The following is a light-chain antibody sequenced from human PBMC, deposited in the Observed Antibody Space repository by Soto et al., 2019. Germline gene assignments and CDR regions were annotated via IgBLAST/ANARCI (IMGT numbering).Light chain of an antibody. CDR3: QRWKPGPWT. Sequence: EIVMTQSPVNLTVSPGERATLYCRASQSVSTNLAWHQQNPGQAPGLLIYGASTRATGIPARFSGSLSGTAFTLTIGSVQAEELAVYYCQRWKPGPWTYGHGNK. V-gene: IGKV3-15*01. J-gene: IGKJ1*01. CDR1: QSVSTN. CDR2: GAS.